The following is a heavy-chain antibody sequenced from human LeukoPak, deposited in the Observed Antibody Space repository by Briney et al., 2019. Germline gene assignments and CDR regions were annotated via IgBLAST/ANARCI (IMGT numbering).Heavy chain of an antibody. CDR2: IYYSGST. Sequence: SQTLSLTCTVSGGSISSGDYYWSWIRQPPGKGLEWIGYIYYSGSTYYNPSLKSRVTISVDTSKNQFSLKLSSVTAADTAVYYCAKTTVTTSGILFDYWGQGTLDTVSS. D-gene: IGHD4-17*01. CDR3: AKTTVTTSGILFDY. J-gene: IGHJ4*02. CDR1: GGSISSGDYY. V-gene: IGHV4-30-4*08.